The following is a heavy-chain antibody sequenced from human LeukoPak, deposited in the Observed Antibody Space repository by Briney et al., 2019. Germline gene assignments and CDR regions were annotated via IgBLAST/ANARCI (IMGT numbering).Heavy chain of an antibody. CDR2: IYYNGRT. CDR1: GGSISSSSYY. CDR3: ARIKYSGPVDY. Sequence: SETLSLTCTVSGGSISSSSYYWGWIRQPPGKGLECIGSIYYNGRTFYNPSLKSRVTISVDTSKNQFSLKLSSVTAADTAVYFCARIKYSGPVDYWGQGTLVTVSS. V-gene: IGHV4-39*07. J-gene: IGHJ4*02. D-gene: IGHD1-26*01.